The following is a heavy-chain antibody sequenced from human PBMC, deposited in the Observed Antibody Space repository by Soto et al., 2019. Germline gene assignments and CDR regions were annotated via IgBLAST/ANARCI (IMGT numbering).Heavy chain of an antibody. V-gene: IGHV1-18*01. CDR2: ISAYNGNT. J-gene: IGHJ4*02. CDR3: ARDPRIDYYDSSGSFDY. Sequence: GASVKVSCKASGYTFTSYGISWARQAPGQGLEWMGWISAYNGNTNYAQKLQGRVTMTTDTSTSTAYMELRSLRSDDTAVYYCARDPRIDYYDSSGSFDYWGQGTLVTVSS. CDR1: GYTFTSYG. D-gene: IGHD3-22*01.